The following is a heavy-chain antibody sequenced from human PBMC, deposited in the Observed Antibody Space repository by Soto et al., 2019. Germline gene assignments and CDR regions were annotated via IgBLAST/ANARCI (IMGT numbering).Heavy chain of an antibody. CDR2: ISSSSSYI. D-gene: IGHD4-4*01. CDR3: AREWESMTTVNFGYYGMDV. Sequence: EVQLVESGGGLVKPGGSLRLSCAASGFTFSSYSMNWVRQAPGKGLEWVSSISSSSSYIYYADSVKGRFTISRDNAKNSLYLQMNSLRAEDTAVYYCAREWESMTTVNFGYYGMDVWGQGTTVTVSS. CDR1: GFTFSSYS. J-gene: IGHJ6*02. V-gene: IGHV3-21*01.